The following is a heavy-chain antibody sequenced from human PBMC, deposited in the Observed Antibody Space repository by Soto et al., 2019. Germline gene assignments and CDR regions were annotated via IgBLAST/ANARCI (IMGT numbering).Heavy chain of an antibody. CDR1: GFTFSSYA. Sequence: SLRLSCAASGFTFSSYAMSWVRQAPGKGLEWVSAISGSGGSTYYADSVRGRFTISRDNSKNTLYLQMNSLRAEDTAVYYCAKDGHVLRHFDWFPTEYNWFDPWGQGTLVTVSS. CDR2: ISGSGGST. J-gene: IGHJ5*02. V-gene: IGHV3-23*01. CDR3: AKDGHVLRHFDWFPTEYNWFDP. D-gene: IGHD3-9*01.